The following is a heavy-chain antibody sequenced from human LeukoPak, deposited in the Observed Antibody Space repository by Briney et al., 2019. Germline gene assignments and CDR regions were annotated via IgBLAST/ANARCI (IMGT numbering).Heavy chain of an antibody. D-gene: IGHD3-16*02. CDR1: AGSFSVYY. V-gene: IGHV4-34*01. CDR3: VRGDYVWGSYRYFPSGLYFDY. CDR2: INHSGST. J-gene: IGHJ4*02. Sequence: PSETLSLTCAVYAGSFSVYYWSWIRQPPGKLLEWIGEINHSGSTNYNPSLKSRVTISVDTSKNQFSLKLSPVTAADTAVYYCVRGDYVWGSYRYFPSGLYFDYWGQGTLVTVSS.